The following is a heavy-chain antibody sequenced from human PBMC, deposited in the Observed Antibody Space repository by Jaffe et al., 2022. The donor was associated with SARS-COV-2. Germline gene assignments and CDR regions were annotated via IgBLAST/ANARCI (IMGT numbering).Heavy chain of an antibody. CDR1: GYSFASYW. D-gene: IGHD2-21*02. V-gene: IGHV5-51*01. Sequence: EVQLVQSGAEVKKPGESLKISCKGSGYSFASYWIGWVRQMPGKGLEWMGIIYPSDSDTRYSPSFQGLVTISVDKAISTAYLQWSSLKASDTAIYYCARRDCGSDCYFGDAFDIWGQGTMVTVSS. CDR2: IYPSDSDT. CDR3: ARRDCGSDCYFGDAFDI. J-gene: IGHJ3*02.